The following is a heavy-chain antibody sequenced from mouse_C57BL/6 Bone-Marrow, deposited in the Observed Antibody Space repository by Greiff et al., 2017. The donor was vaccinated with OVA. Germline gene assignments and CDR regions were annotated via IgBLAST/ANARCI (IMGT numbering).Heavy chain of an antibody. J-gene: IGHJ3*01. D-gene: IGHD2-4*01. CDR3: AGGGLPWFAY. V-gene: IGHV3-6*01. Sequence: EVQLVESGPGLVKPSQSLSLTCSVTGYSIPSGYYWNWIRQFPGNKLEWMGYISYDGSNKYNPALKNRLSIPPDTSKNQFFLKLNSMTTEDTATYYCAGGGLPWFAYWGQGTLVTVSA. CDR2: ISYDGSN. CDR1: GYSIPSGYY.